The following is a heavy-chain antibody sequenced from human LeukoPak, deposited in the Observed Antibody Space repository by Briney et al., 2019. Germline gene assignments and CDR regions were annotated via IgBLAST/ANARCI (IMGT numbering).Heavy chain of an antibody. V-gene: IGHV3-23*01. CDR2: ITGSGGNT. Sequence: GGSLRLSCAASGFTFSTYAMSWVRQAPGKGLEWVSAITGSGGNTWYADSVKGRFTISRDNSKNTLYLQMNSLRAEDTAVYYCVREPYCSGGSCYTSGFDCWGQGTLVTVSS. CDR3: VREPYCSGGSCYTSGFDC. D-gene: IGHD2-15*01. J-gene: IGHJ4*02. CDR1: GFTFSTYA.